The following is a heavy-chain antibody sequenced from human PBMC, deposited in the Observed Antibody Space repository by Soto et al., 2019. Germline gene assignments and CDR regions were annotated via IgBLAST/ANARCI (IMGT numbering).Heavy chain of an antibody. Sequence: GGSLRLSCAASGFTFSSYSMNWVRQAPGKGLEWVSSISSSSSYIYYADSVKGRFTISRDNAKNSLYLQMNSLRAEDTAVYYCARDRDYDSSGYYSFDYWGQGTLLTVSS. D-gene: IGHD3-22*01. CDR1: GFTFSSYS. J-gene: IGHJ4*02. CDR2: ISSSSSYI. CDR3: ARDRDYDSSGYYSFDY. V-gene: IGHV3-21*01.